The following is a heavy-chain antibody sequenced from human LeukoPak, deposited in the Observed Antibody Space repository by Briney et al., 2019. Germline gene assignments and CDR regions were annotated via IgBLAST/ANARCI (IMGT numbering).Heavy chain of an antibody. Sequence: GGSLRLSCAASGFTFGSYSMHWVRQAPGKGLEWVSGIYVDGSTYYADSVKGRFTISRDNSRNTLYLQMNSLRAEDTAVYYCPRITAYDDSWGQGTLVTVSS. CDR1: GFTFGSYS. V-gene: IGHV3-53*01. CDR2: IYVDGST. J-gene: IGHJ5*01. D-gene: IGHD1-20*01. CDR3: PRITAYDDS.